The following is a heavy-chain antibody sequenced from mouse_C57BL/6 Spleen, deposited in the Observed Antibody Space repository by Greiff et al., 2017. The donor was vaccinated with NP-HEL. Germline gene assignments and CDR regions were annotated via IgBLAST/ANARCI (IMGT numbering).Heavy chain of an antibody. V-gene: IGHV1-7*01. J-gene: IGHJ2*01. Sequence: QVQLKESGAELVKPGASVKLSCKASGYTFTSYWMHWVKQRPGQGLEWIGSINPSSGYTNYHQKLKDKATLSADKSSSTAYLQLSSLTYADSAVYYCTRFTTVVAQYYFDYWGQGTTLTVSS. CDR2: INPSSGYT. CDR3: TRFTTVVAQYYFDY. D-gene: IGHD1-1*01. CDR1: GYTFTSYW.